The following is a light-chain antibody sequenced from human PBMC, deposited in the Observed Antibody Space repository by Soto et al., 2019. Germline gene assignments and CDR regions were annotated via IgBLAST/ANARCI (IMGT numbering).Light chain of an antibody. CDR3: QQYDNTPWT. CDR2: KAS. V-gene: IGKV1-5*03. CDR1: QGISSC. Sequence: IQMTQSPSTLSASVGDRGTITCRASQGISSCLAWYQQKPGQAPKLLIYKASTLTTGVPYRFSGSGSGTEFTLTISSLQSDDFATYYCQQYDNTPWTFGQGTKVDIK. J-gene: IGKJ1*01.